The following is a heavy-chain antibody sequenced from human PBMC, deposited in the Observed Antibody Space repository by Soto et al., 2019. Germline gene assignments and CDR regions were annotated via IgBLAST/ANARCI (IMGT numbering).Heavy chain of an antibody. D-gene: IGHD3-22*01. Sequence: SETLSLTCTVSGGSISSYYWSWIRQPAGKGLEWIGRIYTSGSTNYNPSLKSRVTMSVDTSKNQFSLKLSSVTAADTAVYYCARFSIPVLYYDSSGSHAFDIWGQGTMVTV. CDR2: IYTSGST. CDR3: ARFSIPVLYYDSSGSHAFDI. V-gene: IGHV4-4*07. CDR1: GGSISSYY. J-gene: IGHJ3*02.